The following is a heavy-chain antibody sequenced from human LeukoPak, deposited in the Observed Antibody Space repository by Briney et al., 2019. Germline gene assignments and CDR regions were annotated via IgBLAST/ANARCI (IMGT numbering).Heavy chain of an antibody. CDR1: GGSISSHY. D-gene: IGHD3-10*01. V-gene: IGHV4-34*01. J-gene: IGHJ4*02. Sequence: SETLSLTCSVSGGSISSHYWSWIRQPPGKGLEWIGEINHSGSTNYNPSLKSRVTISVDTSKNQFSLKLSSVTAADTAVYYCARVGLNSRVQFFDYWGQGTLVTVSS. CDR2: INHSGST. CDR3: ARVGLNSRVQFFDY.